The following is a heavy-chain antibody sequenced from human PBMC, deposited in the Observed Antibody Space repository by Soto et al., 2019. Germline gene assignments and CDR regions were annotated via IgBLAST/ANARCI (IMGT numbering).Heavy chain of an antibody. J-gene: IGHJ5*02. CDR1: GYTFTIYA. V-gene: IGHV1-3*01. CDR3: ARDHILLWFGEFYNWFDP. CDR2: INAGNGNT. D-gene: IGHD3-10*01. Sequence: GASVKVSCKASGYTFTIYAMHWVRQAPGQRLEWMGWINAGNGNTKYSQKFQGRVTITRDTSASTAYMELSSLRSEDTAVYYCARDHILLWFGEFYNWFDPWGQGTLVTVSS.